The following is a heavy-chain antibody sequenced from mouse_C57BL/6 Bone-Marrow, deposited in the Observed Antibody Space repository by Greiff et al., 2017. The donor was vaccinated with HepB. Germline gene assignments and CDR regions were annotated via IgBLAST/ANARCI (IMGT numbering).Heavy chain of an antibody. Sequence: EVQLQQSGTVLARPGASVKMSCKTSGYTFTSYWMHWVNQRPGQGLEWIGAIYPGNRDTSYNQKFKGKATLTAVTSASTAYMELSSLTNEDSAVYYCTRGGYYSNYAVWGTGTTVTVSS. CDR3: TRGGYYSNYAV. D-gene: IGHD2-5*01. V-gene: IGHV1-5*01. CDR1: GYTFTSYW. CDR2: IYPGNRDT. J-gene: IGHJ1*03.